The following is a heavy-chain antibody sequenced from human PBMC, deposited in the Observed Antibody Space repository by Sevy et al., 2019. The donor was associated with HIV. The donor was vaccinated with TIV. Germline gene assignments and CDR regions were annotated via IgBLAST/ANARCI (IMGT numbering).Heavy chain of an antibody. Sequence: GGSLRLSCAASGFTFSNAWMSWVRQAPGKGLEWVGRIKSKTDGGTTDYAAPGKGRFTILRDDSKNTLYLQMNSLKTEDTAVYYCTTAGVIAARPERIKRRYYYGMDVWGQGTTVTVSS. V-gene: IGHV3-15*01. CDR3: TTAGVIAARPERIKRRYYYGMDV. D-gene: IGHD6-6*01. CDR1: GFTFSNAW. CDR2: IKSKTDGGTT. J-gene: IGHJ6*02.